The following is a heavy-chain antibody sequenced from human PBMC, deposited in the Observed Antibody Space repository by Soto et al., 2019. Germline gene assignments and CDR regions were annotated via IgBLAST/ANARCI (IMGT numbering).Heavy chain of an antibody. V-gene: IGHV4-31*03. D-gene: IGHD1-26*01. Sequence: QVQLQESGPGLVKPSQTLSLTCTVSGGSIRSGGYYWTWIRQSPGKGLEWVGHIYYTGTSYYNPSLKSRVSISLDTSNNQCSLRLSSVTAADTAVYYCAREDRPVGSDYFGMDVWGQGTTVTVSS. CDR1: GGSIRSGGYY. CDR3: AREDRPVGSDYFGMDV. J-gene: IGHJ6*01. CDR2: IYYTGTS.